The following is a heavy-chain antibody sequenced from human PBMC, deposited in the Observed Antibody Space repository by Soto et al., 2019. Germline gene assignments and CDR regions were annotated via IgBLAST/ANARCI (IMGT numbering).Heavy chain of an antibody. CDR1: GGSVSSGSYY. V-gene: IGHV4-61*01. CDR2: IYYSGST. CDR3: ARDSRFYWYCGGDCHDYGMDV. D-gene: IGHD2-21*02. J-gene: IGHJ6*02. Sequence: QVQLQESGPGLVKPSETLSLTCTVSGGSVSSGSYYWSWIRQPPGKGLEWIGYIYYSGSTNYNPSLKSRVTISVDTSKNQFSLKLSSVTAADTAVYYCARDSRFYWYCGGDCHDYGMDVWGQGTTVTVSS.